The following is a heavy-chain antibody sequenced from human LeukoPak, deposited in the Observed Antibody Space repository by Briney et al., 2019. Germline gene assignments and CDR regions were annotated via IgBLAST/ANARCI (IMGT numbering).Heavy chain of an antibody. J-gene: IGHJ6*02. CDR1: GFTSDDYA. V-gene: IGHV3-9*02. CDR3: AKDYSPYSSNWYPYGMDV. Sequence: GGSVRLSCAASGFTSDDYAMHWVRQAPGKGLEWVSGISWNSGSIGYADSVKGRFTISRDNAKNSLYLQMNSLRAEDTALYYCAKDYSPYSSNWYPYGMDVWGQGTTVTASS. CDR2: ISWNSGSI. D-gene: IGHD6-13*01.